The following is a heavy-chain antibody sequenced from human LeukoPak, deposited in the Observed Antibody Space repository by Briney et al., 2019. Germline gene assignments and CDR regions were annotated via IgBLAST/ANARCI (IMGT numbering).Heavy chain of an antibody. Sequence: GGSLRLSCAASGFTFSSYSMNWVRQAPGKGLEWVSSISSSSSYIYYADSVKGRFTISRDNSKNTLYLQMNSLRAEDTAVYYCARNYYYDSSGYDAFDIWGQGTMVTVSS. D-gene: IGHD3-22*01. V-gene: IGHV3-21*04. J-gene: IGHJ3*02. CDR3: ARNYYYDSSGYDAFDI. CDR1: GFTFSSYS. CDR2: ISSSSSYI.